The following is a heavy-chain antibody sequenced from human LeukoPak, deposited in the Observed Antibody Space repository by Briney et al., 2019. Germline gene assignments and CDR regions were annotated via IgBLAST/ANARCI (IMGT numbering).Heavy chain of an antibody. J-gene: IGHJ4*02. Sequence: PVASVKVSCKASGYTFTGYYMHWVRQAPGQGLEWMGWINPNSGGTNYAQKFQGRVTMTRDTSISTAYMELSRLRSDDTAVYYCARDYYDSSGTDFWGQGTLVTVSS. CDR3: ARDYYDSSGTDF. V-gene: IGHV1-2*02. CDR2: INPNSGGT. CDR1: GYTFTGYY. D-gene: IGHD3-22*01.